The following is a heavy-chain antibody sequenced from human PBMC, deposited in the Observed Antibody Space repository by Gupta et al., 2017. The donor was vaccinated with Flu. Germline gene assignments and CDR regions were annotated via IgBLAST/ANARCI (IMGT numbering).Heavy chain of an antibody. CDR2: IKQDGSEK. CDR1: GFTFSSYW. D-gene: IGHD6-19*01. J-gene: IGHJ5*02. CDR3: ARDLADTVAWLAPARWFDP. V-gene: IGHV3-7*01. Sequence: EVQLVESGGGLVQPGGSLRLSCAASGFTFSSYWMSWVRQAPGKGLEWVANIKQDGSEKYYVDSVKGRFTISRDNAKNSLYLQMNSLRAEDTAVYYCARDLADTVAWLAPARWFDPWGQGTLVTVSS.